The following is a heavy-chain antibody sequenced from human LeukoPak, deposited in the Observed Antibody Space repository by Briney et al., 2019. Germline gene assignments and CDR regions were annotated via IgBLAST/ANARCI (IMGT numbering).Heavy chain of an antibody. V-gene: IGHV3-33*01. Sequence: PGGSLRLSCAASGCTFSSYGMHWVRQAPGKGLEWVAVIRYDGSNKYYADSVKGRFTISRDNSKNTLYLHMNSLRAEDTAVYYCARESTYTPLLRLDYGDSYYYYGMDVWGQGTTVTVSS. CDR3: ARESTYTPLLRLDYGDSYYYYGMDV. J-gene: IGHJ6*02. CDR1: GCTFSSYG. CDR2: IRYDGSNK. D-gene: IGHD4-17*01.